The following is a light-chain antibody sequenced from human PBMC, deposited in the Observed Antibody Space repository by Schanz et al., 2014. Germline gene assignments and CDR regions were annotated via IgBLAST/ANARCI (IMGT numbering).Light chain of an antibody. V-gene: IGLV2-23*01. CDR2: EGC. J-gene: IGLJ3*02. CDR1: NREEGSYKR. Sequence: QSALTQNEKVTGDNGESITISGKGTNREEGSYKREEGKKKNRGKEKKIMMYEGCRWPSGFSNRFSGSKSGNTASLTISGLQAEDEADYYCCSYAGSSIWVFGGGTKLTVL. CDR3: CSYAGSSIWV.